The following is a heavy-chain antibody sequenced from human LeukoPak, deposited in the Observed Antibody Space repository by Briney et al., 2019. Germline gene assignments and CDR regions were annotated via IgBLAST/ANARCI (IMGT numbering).Heavy chain of an antibody. D-gene: IGHD2-2*01. CDR2: ISYSGST. CDR3: AREIRDCSSTSCYDAFDI. J-gene: IGHJ3*02. V-gene: IGHV4-59*01. CDR1: GDFISSYF. Sequence: SETLSLTCTVSGDFISSYFWSWIRQPPGKGLEWIGYISYSGSTNYNPSLKSRVTISTHTSKNQFSLNLSSVTTADTAVYYCAREIRDCSSTSCYDAFDIWGQGTMVTVSS.